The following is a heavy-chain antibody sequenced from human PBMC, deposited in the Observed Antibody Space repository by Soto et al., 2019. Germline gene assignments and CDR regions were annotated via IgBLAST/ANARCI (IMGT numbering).Heavy chain of an antibody. D-gene: IGHD2-15*01. CDR2: IYYSGST. CDR1: GGSISSGDYY. J-gene: IGHJ6*02. CDR3: ARLGYCSGYGCYSTSYYGMDV. V-gene: IGHV4-30-4*01. Sequence: SETLSLTCTVSGGSISSGDYYWSWIRQPPGKGLEWIGYIYYSGSTYYNPSLKSRVTISVDTSKNQFSLKLSSVTAADTAVYYCARLGYCSGYGCYSTSYYGMDVWGQGTAVTVSS.